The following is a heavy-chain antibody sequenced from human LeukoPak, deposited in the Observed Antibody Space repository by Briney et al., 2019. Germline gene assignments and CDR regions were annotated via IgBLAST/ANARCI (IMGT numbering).Heavy chain of an antibody. CDR1: GFTVSDNY. CDR2: IHSGGTT. CDR3: ARDSDSGYGPLAS. J-gene: IGHJ5*02. Sequence: GGSLRLSCAASGFTVSDNYMSWVRPAPGKGLEWVSVIHSGGTTNYADSVQGRFTISRDNSKTTVYLHMNSLRAEDTAVYYCARDSDSGYGPLASWGQGTLVTVSS. D-gene: IGHD5-12*01. V-gene: IGHV3-53*01.